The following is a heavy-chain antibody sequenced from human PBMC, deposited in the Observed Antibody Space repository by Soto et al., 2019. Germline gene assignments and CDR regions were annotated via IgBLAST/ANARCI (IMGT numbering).Heavy chain of an antibody. D-gene: IGHD4-17*01. J-gene: IGHJ4*01. CDR2: SIPDGTST. V-gene: IGHV3-74*01. Sequence: GALRLSCAASGFTFSGFWMHLVVQAPGKGLVLVSRSIPDGTSTSYADSVKGRFTISRDNAKNTLFLQMNSLRVGDTAVYFCGKESGNSNGGPSLHHYWGHGTQVTVSS. CDR3: GKESGNSNGGPSLHHY. CDR1: GFTFSGFW.